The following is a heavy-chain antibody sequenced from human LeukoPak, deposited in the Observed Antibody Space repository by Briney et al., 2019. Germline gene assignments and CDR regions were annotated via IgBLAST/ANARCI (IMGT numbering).Heavy chain of an antibody. CDR1: GGSISSTSYY. CDR2: IYYSGST. Sequence: PSETLSLTCPVSGGSISSTSYYWGWIRQPPGKGLEWIGSIYYSGSTYYNPSLKSRVTISVDTSKNQFSLKLSSVTAADTALYYCASRRGPFDAFDIWGQGTMVTVSS. CDR3: ASRRGPFDAFDI. V-gene: IGHV4-39*01. J-gene: IGHJ3*02.